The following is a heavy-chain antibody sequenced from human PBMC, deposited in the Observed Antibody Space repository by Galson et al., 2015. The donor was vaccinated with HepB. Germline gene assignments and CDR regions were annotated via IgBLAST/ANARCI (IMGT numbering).Heavy chain of an antibody. V-gene: IGHV3-53*01. Sequence: LRLSCAASGFTVSSNYMSWVRQAPGKGLEWVSVIYSGGSTYYADSVKGRFTISRDNSKNTLYLQMNSLRAEDTAVYYCARDLGGYDFWSGYGMDVWGQGTTVTVSS. CDR2: IYSGGST. CDR3: ARDLGGYDFWSGYGMDV. D-gene: IGHD3-3*01. J-gene: IGHJ6*02. CDR1: GFTVSSNY.